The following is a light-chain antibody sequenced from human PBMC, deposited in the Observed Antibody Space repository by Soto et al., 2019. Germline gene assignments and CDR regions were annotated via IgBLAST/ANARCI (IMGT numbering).Light chain of an antibody. V-gene: IGKV3-11*01. CDR1: QSVRSS. CDR3: QQRGNWPPLT. CDR2: DAS. J-gene: IGKJ4*01. Sequence: EIVLTQSPATLSLSPGERATLSCRASQSVRSSLAWYQQKPGQAPRPLIYDASTRAIGIPARFSGGGSGTDFTLTISRLEPEDFAVYYCQQRGNWPPLTFGGGTKVEI.